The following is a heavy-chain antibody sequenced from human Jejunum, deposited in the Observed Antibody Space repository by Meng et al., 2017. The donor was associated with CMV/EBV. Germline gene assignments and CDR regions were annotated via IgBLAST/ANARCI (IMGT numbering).Heavy chain of an antibody. D-gene: IGHD6-13*01. CDR2: INPNSGGT. Sequence: GYTFTGYDMDGVRQAPGQGLEWMGWINPNSGGTNYAQKFQGRVTMTRDTSISTAYMELSRLRSDATAVYYCARDLYGSIAAAGSLDYWGQGTLVTVSS. V-gene: IGHV1-2*02. J-gene: IGHJ4*02. CDR1: GYTFTGYD. CDR3: ARDLYGSIAAAGSLDY.